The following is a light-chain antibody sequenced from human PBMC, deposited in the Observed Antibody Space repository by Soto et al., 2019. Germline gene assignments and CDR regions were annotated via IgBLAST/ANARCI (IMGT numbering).Light chain of an antibody. J-gene: IGLJ1*01. V-gene: IGLV2-18*02. Sequence: QSALTQPPSVSGSPGQSVTISCTGTSSDVGKYDRVSWYQQPPGTAPRLIMYEVPNRPSGVPARFSGSKSCNTASLTISGLQAEDEADYFCSSYTSASRYVFGAGTKVTVL. CDR2: EVP. CDR1: SSDVGKYDR. CDR3: SSYTSASRYV.